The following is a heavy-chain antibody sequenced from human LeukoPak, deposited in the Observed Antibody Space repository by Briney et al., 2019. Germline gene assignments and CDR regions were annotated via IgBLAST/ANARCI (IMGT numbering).Heavy chain of an antibody. V-gene: IGHV3-21*01. CDR1: GFTFSSYS. CDR3: ARTATAYCGGDCLGPFDP. D-gene: IGHD2-21*02. CDR2: ISSSSSYI. J-gene: IGHJ5*02. Sequence: AGGSLRLSCAASGFTFSSYSMNWVRQAPGKGLEWVSSISSSSSYIYYADSVKGRFTISRDNAKNSLYLQMNSLRAEDTAVYFCARTATAYCGGDCLGPFDPWGQGTLVTVSS.